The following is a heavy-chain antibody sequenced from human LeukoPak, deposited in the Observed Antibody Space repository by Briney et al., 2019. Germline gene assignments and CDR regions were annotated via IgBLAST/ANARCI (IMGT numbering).Heavy chain of an antibody. CDR1: GFTFRSYG. Sequence: GRSLRLSCAASGFTFRSYGMHWVRQAPGKGLEWVAVISYDGSNKYYADSVKGRFTISRDNSKNTLYLQMNSLRAEDTAVYYCAKRGVTAPNPPDHWGQGTLVTVSS. D-gene: IGHD2-21*02. CDR3: AKRGVTAPNPPDH. J-gene: IGHJ5*02. V-gene: IGHV3-30*18. CDR2: ISYDGSNK.